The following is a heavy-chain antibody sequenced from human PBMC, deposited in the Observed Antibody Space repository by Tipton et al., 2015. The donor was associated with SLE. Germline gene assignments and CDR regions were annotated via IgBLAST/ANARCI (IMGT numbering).Heavy chain of an antibody. D-gene: IGHD6-19*01. Sequence: TLSLTCTVSGGSISSGSYYWSWIRQPAGKGLEWIGRIYTSGSTNYNPSLKSRVTISVDTSKNQFSLKLSSVTAADTAVYYCARSGSSGWYVGLFDYWGQGTLVTVSS. CDR2: IYTSGST. CDR3: ARSGSSGWYVGLFDY. CDR1: GGSISSGSYY. V-gene: IGHV4-61*02. J-gene: IGHJ4*02.